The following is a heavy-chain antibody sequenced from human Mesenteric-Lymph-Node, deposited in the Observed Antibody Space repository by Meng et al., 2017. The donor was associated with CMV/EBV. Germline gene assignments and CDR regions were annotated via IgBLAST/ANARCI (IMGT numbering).Heavy chain of an antibody. CDR1: GYTFTGYY. CDR3: ARQNRVVVPAAFDY. CDR2: INPNRDDT. Sequence: ASVKVSCKTSGYTFTGYYIHWVRQAPGQGLEWMGWINPNRDDTKYAQKFQGRVTVTRDTSISTAYMELSRLSSDDTAVYYCARQNRVVVPAAFDYWGQGTLVTVSS. D-gene: IGHD2-2*01. V-gene: IGHV1-2*02. J-gene: IGHJ4*02.